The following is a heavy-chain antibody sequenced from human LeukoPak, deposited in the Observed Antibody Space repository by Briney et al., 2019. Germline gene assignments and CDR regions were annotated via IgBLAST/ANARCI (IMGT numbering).Heavy chain of an antibody. V-gene: IGHV4-34*01. CDR3: AREPGIAAAERYYYYYMDV. D-gene: IGHD6-13*01. CDR2: INHSGST. J-gene: IGHJ6*03. Sequence: SETLSLTCAVYGGSFSGYYWSWIRRPPGKGLEWIGEINHSGSTNYNPSLKSRVTISVDKSKNQFSLKLSSVTAADTAVYYCAREPGIAAAERYYYYYMDVWGKGTTVTVSS. CDR1: GGSFSGYY.